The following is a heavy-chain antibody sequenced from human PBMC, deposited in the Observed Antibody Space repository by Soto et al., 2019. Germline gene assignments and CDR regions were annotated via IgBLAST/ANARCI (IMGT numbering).Heavy chain of an antibody. Sequence: PSETLSLTCTVSGGSMSSNEHYWSWMRQPPGKGLEWIGYIYHSGSTYCTPSLKGRVTISVDTSKSQFSLKLTSVTAADTGVYFCARASEYTLGWFDPWGLGTLVTVSS. CDR1: GGSMSSNEHY. V-gene: IGHV4-30-4*08. D-gene: IGHD6-6*01. CDR3: ARASEYTLGWFDP. CDR2: IYHSGST. J-gene: IGHJ5*02.